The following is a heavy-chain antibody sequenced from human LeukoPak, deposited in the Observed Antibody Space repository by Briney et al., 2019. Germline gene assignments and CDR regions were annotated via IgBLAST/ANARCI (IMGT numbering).Heavy chain of an antibody. Sequence: GRSLRLSCAASGFTFSSYGLHWVRQAPGKGLEWVAVISYDGSNKYYADSVKGRFTISRDNSKDMLYLQMNGLRAEDTAVYYCAKDLDYDIWSGLHSWGQGTLVTVSS. D-gene: IGHD3-3*01. CDR3: AKDLDYDIWSGLHS. CDR1: GFTFSSYG. J-gene: IGHJ4*02. V-gene: IGHV3-30*18. CDR2: ISYDGSNK.